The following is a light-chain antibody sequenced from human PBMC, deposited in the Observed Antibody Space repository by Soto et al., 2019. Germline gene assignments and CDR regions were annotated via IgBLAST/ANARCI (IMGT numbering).Light chain of an antibody. CDR2: DNR. CDR1: SSNIGAGYD. J-gene: IGLJ1*01. V-gene: IGLV1-40*01. Sequence: QSALTQPPSVSGAPGQRVTISCTGSSSNIGAGYDVHWYQQLPGTAPKLLIYDNRNRPSGVPDRFSGSKSGTSVSLAITGLQAEDEADYYCQSYDSSLSAYVFGTGTKVTVL. CDR3: QSYDSSLSAYV.